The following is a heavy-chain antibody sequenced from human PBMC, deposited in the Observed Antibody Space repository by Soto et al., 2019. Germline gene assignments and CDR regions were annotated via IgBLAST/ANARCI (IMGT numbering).Heavy chain of an antibody. CDR3: AKDRQYGDYGYNFGY. V-gene: IGHV1-2*02. Sequence: ASVKVSCKASGYNFVAYYMHCVLQSPLQGLEWMGWINPSSGATNFAERFQGRVTMTSDTSISTFYMEIKRLNSDDTAVYFCAKDRQYGDYGYNFGYWGQGTLVTVSS. CDR2: INPSSGAT. J-gene: IGHJ4*02. D-gene: IGHD2-21*02. CDR1: GYNFVAYY.